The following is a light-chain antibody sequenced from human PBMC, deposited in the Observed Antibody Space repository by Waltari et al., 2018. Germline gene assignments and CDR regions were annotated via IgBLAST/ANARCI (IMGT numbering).Light chain of an antibody. V-gene: IGKV3-11*01. Sequence: IVLTQSPATLSLSPGERATLSCRASQSLNNYVAWYQHKPGQAPRLLIFDSSNRPPGIPARFSGSGSGTDFTLTISSLEPEDFAVYYCQQRSNWPSYAFGPGTKLEIK. CDR2: DSS. J-gene: IGKJ2*01. CDR1: QSLNNY. CDR3: QQRSNWPSYA.